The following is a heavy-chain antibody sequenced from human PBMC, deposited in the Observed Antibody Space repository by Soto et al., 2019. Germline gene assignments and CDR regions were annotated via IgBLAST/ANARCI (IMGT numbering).Heavy chain of an antibody. V-gene: IGHV4-59*08. CDR1: GGSISSYY. D-gene: IGHD4-17*01. CDR2: IYYSGST. Sequence: SETLSLTCTVSGGSISSYYWSWIRQPPGKGLEWIGYIYYSGSTNYNPSLKSRVTISVDTSKNQFSLKLSSVTAADTAVYYCARHGRTTVTTGYVGYYYYMDVWGKGTTVTVSS. J-gene: IGHJ6*03. CDR3: ARHGRTTVTTGYVGYYYYMDV.